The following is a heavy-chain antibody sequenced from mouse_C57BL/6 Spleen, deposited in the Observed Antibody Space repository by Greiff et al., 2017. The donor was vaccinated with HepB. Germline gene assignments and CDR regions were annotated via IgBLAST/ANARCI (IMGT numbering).Heavy chain of an antibody. CDR2: IYPRSGNT. V-gene: IGHV1-81*01. J-gene: IGHJ4*01. CDR3: ARSGDYDGRAYAMDY. CDR1: GYTFTSYG. Sequence: QVQLKESGAELARPGASVKLSCKASGYTFTSYGISWVKQRTGQGLEWIGEIYPRSGNTYYNEKFKGKATLTADKSSSTAYMELRSLTSEDSAVYFCARSGDYDGRAYAMDYWGQGTSVTVSS. D-gene: IGHD2-4*01.